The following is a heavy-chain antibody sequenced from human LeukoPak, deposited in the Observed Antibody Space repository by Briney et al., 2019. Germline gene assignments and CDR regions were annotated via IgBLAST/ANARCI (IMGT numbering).Heavy chain of an antibody. Sequence: GGSLRLSCAASGFTFSDHYMDWVRQAPGKGLEWVGRIRTKTNSYTTIYAASVKGRFTISRDDSKNSLYLQMNSLRAEDTAVYYCARAGDYYGSWGDFDYWGQGTLVTVSS. J-gene: IGHJ4*02. V-gene: IGHV3-72*01. CDR1: GFTFSDHY. CDR3: ARAGDYYGSWGDFDY. CDR2: IRTKTNSYTT. D-gene: IGHD3-10*01.